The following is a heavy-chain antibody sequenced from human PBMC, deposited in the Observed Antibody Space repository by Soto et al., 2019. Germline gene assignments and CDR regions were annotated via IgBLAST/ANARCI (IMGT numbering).Heavy chain of an antibody. Sequence: ASVKVSCKVSGYTLTELSMHWVRQAPGKGLEWMGGFDPEDGETIYAQKFQGRVTMTEDTSTDTAYMELSSLRSEDTAVYYCATVAYYYDSSGYNDAFDIWGQGTMVTVSS. V-gene: IGHV1-24*01. D-gene: IGHD3-22*01. J-gene: IGHJ3*02. CDR3: ATVAYYYDSSGYNDAFDI. CDR2: FDPEDGET. CDR1: GYTLTELS.